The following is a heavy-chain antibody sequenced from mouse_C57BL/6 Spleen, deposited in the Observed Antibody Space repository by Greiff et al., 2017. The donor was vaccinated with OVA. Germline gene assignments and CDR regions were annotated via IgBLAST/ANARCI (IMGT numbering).Heavy chain of an antibody. D-gene: IGHD2-4*01. CDR3: ARSMITRNYFDY. CDR2: IDPSDSET. V-gene: IGHV1-52*01. CDR1: GYTFTSYW. Sequence: QVQLQQSGAELVRPGSSVKLSCKASGYTFTSYWMHWVKQRPIQGLEWIGNIDPSDSETHYNQKFKDKATLTVDKSSSTAYMQLSSLTSEDSAVYYCARSMITRNYFDYWGQGTTLTVSS. J-gene: IGHJ2*01.